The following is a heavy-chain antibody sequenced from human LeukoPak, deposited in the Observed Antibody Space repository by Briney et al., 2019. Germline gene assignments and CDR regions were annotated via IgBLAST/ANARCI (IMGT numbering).Heavy chain of an antibody. CDR3: AVSFYYYYMDV. V-gene: IGHV3-23*01. J-gene: IGHJ6*03. D-gene: IGHD1-7*01. CDR1: EFTFSRYW. CDR2: VSGSAGST. Sequence: PGGSLRLSCVASEFTFSRYWMGWVRQAPGKGLEWVSAVSGSAGSTYYADSVKGRFTISRDNSKNTLYLQMNSLRAEDTAVYYCAVSFYYYYMDVWGKGTTVTVSS.